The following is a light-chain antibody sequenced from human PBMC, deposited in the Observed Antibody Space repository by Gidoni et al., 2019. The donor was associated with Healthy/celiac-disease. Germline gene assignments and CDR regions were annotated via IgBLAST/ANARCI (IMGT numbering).Light chain of an antibody. CDR2: AAA. J-gene: IGKJ4*01. Sequence: DNQMTQSPSPLSASVGDRVTITCRASQSISSNLNWYQQQPGKAPKLLLYAAASLRSGVPSRFSGSGSGTDFALTISSLQPEDVATDYCQQSYSTSRGFTFGGGTKVEIK. CDR3: QQSYSTSRGFT. V-gene: IGKV1-39*01. CDR1: QSISSN.